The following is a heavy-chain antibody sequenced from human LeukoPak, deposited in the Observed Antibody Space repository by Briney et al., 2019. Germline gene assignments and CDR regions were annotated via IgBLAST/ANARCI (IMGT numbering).Heavy chain of an antibody. CDR2: ISWNSGSI. J-gene: IGHJ4*02. V-gene: IGHV3-9*01. CDR1: GFTFDDYA. D-gene: IGHD4-17*01. Sequence: PGRSLRLSCAASGFTFDDYAMHWVRQAPGKGLEWVSDISWNSGSIGYADSVKGRFTISRDNAKNSLYLQMNSLRAEDTALYYCAKAHESTVTFSFDYWGQGTLVTVSS. CDR3: AKAHESTVTFSFDY.